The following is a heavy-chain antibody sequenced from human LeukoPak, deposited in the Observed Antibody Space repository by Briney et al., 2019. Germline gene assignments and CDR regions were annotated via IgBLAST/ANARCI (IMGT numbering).Heavy chain of an antibody. CDR3: ARRDSSGYYLGS. D-gene: IGHD3-22*01. V-gene: IGHV4-34*01. CDR2: INHSGST. Sequence: SETLSLTCAVYGGSFSGYYWSRIRQPPGKGLEWIGEINHSGSTNYNPSLKSRVTISVDTSKNQFSLKLSSVTAADTAVYYCARRDSSGYYLGSWGQGTLVTVSS. J-gene: IGHJ5*02. CDR1: GGSFSGYY.